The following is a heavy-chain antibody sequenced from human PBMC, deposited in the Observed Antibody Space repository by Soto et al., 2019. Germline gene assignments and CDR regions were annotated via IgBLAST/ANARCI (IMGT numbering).Heavy chain of an antibody. V-gene: IGHV4-31*02. CDR2: IYYSGST. D-gene: IGHD3-9*01. Sequence: SETLSLTCTVSGGSISSGGYYWSWIRQHPGKGLEWIGYIYYSGSTYYNPSLKSRVTISVDTSKNQFSLKLSSVTAADTAVYYCARGPYYDILTGYSSYYYYYGMDVWGQGTTVTVSS. CDR1: GGSISSGGYY. J-gene: IGHJ6*02. CDR3: ARGPYYDILTGYSSYYYYYGMDV.